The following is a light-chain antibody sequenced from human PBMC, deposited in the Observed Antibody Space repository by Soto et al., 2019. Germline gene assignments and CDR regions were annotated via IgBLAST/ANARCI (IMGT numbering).Light chain of an antibody. CDR3: QTWDTAIYV. Sequence: QLVLTQSPSASASLGASVRLTCTLSGGHTTYAIAWHQQQPEKGPRFLMRLNSDGSHSRGDGIPDRFSGSSSGAERYLTISSLQSEDEADYYCQTWDTAIYVFGTGTKLTVL. CDR2: LNSDGSH. V-gene: IGLV4-69*01. CDR1: GGHTTYA. J-gene: IGLJ1*01.